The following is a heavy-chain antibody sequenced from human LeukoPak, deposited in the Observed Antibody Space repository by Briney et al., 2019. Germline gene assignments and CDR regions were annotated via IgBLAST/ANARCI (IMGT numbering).Heavy chain of an antibody. Sequence: PSETLSLTCTVSGGSISSYYWSWIRQPPGKGLEWIGYIYYSGSTNYNPSLKSRVAISVDTSKNQFSLKLSSVTAADTAVYYCARARAAAGTFDYWGQGTQVTVSS. D-gene: IGHD6-13*01. CDR1: GGSISSYY. CDR2: IYYSGST. J-gene: IGHJ4*02. CDR3: ARARAAAGTFDY. V-gene: IGHV4-59*01.